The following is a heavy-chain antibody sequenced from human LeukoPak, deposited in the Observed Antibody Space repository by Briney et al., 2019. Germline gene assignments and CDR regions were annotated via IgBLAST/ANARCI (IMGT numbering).Heavy chain of an antibody. CDR3: AREILYDSTAYYL. Sequence: PSETLSLTCSVSGASIDTSAYTWGWIRQPPGKGLEWIGSIYHSGSSYDNPSLKSRLTLSIDTSRNQFSLTLKSVTAADSGVYLCAREILYDSTAYYLWGQGTVVTVSS. CDR2: IYHSGSS. J-gene: IGHJ4*02. D-gene: IGHD3-22*01. CDR1: GASIDTSAYT. V-gene: IGHV4-39*01.